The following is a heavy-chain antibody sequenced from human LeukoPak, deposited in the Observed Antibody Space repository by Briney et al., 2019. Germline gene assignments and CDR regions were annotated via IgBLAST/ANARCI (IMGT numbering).Heavy chain of an antibody. Sequence: PGGSLRLSCVASGFTFDDHAMHWVRQPPGKGLEWVSGITWNSGAIGYADSVKGRFTISRDNAKNSLYLQMNSLRADDTAFYYCAKVKMGVERQTRYFDLWGRGTLVTVSP. V-gene: IGHV3-9*01. CDR3: AKVKMGVERQTRYFDL. D-gene: IGHD2-8*01. J-gene: IGHJ2*01. CDR2: ITWNSGAI. CDR1: GFTFDDHA.